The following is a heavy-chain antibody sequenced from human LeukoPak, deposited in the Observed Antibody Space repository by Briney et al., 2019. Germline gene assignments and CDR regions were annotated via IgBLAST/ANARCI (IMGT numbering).Heavy chain of an antibody. V-gene: IGHV4-34*01. J-gene: IGHJ6*03. CDR1: GGSFSGYY. D-gene: IGHD3-3*01. Sequence: SETLSLTCAVYGGSFSGYYWSWIRQPPGKGLEWTGEIDHSGSTNYNSSLKSRGTISVDTSKNQFSLKLSSVTAADTAVYYCARQTITTSGVVITVGPGYMDVWGKGTTVTVSS. CDR2: IDHSGST. CDR3: ARQTITTSGVVITVGPGYMDV.